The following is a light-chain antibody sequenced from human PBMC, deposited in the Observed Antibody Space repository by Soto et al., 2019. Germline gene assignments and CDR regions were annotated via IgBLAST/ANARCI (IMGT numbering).Light chain of an antibody. J-gene: IGLJ3*02. Sequence: QSALTQPPSASGSPGQSVTISCTGTSSDVGAYKYVSWYQQYPGKAPKLMIYEVTKRRSGVPDRSSGSKSGNTASLTVSGRQAQYEDDDYCTSYVGNDIWVFGGGTKLTVL. CDR1: SSDVGAYKY. CDR2: EVT. V-gene: IGLV2-8*01. CDR3: TSYVGNDIWV.